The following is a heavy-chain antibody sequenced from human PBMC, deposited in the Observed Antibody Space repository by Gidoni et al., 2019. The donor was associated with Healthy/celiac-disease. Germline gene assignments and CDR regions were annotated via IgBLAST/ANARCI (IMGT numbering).Heavy chain of an antibody. CDR1: GFTFSSYW. Sequence: EVQLVESGGGLVQPGGSLRLSCAASGFTFSSYWMHWVRQAPGKGLVWVSRINSDGSSTSYADSVKGRFTISRDNAKNTLYLQMNSLRAEDTAVYYCASVSSSWDPYYYYYYGMDVWGQGTTVTVSS. J-gene: IGHJ6*02. D-gene: IGHD6-13*01. V-gene: IGHV3-74*01. CDR2: INSDGSST. CDR3: ASVSSSWDPYYYYYYGMDV.